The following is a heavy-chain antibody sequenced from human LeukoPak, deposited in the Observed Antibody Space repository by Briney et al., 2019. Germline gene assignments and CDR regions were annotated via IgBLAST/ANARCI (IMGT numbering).Heavy chain of an antibody. D-gene: IGHD1-26*01. V-gene: IGHV1-69*10. J-gene: IGHJ4*02. CDR2: IIPILGIA. CDR1: GGTFSSYA. Sequence: SVKVSCKSSGGTFSSYAIIWVRQAPGQGLEWMGRIIPILGIANYAQKFQGRVTITADKSTSTAYMELSSLRSEDTAVYYCARDPIVGATQNSFDYWGQGTLVTVSS. CDR3: ARDPIVGATQNSFDY.